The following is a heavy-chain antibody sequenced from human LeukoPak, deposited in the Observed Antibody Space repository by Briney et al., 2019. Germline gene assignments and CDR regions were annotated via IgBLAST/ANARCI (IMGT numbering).Heavy chain of an antibody. CDR1: GYTFIGYY. Sequence: ASVKVSCKASGYTFIGYYIHWVRQAPGQGPEWMGWINPNSGDTNYAQKFQGRVTMTRETSISTAYMELSRLRSDDTAVYYCASPPLDYGSGSYLGYWGQGTLVTVST. CDR2: INPNSGDT. D-gene: IGHD3-10*01. CDR3: ASPPLDYGSGSYLGY. J-gene: IGHJ4*02. V-gene: IGHV1-2*02.